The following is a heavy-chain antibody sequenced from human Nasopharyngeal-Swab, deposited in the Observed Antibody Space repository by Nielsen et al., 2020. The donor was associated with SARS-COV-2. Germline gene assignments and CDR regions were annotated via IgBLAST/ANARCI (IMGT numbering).Heavy chain of an antibody. CDR3: ARSGGYDGSGYYVIAFDI. CDR1: GFPSSTLW. D-gene: IGHD3-22*01. J-gene: IGHJ3*02. Sequence: GGPLRPSFAPSGFPSSTLWMPWSPQAPGKGRVWFSRINSDGSRTSYADSVKGRFTISRENAKNTLYLQMNSLRAEDTAVYYCARSGGYDGSGYYVIAFDIWGQGTMVTVSS. V-gene: IGHV3-74*01. CDR2: INSDGSRT.